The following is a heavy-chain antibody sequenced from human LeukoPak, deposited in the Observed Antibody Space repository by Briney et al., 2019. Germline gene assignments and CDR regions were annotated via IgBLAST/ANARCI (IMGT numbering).Heavy chain of an antibody. CDR3: ARTTVVTLEFDY. J-gene: IGHJ4*02. CDR2: ISAYNGNT. CDR1: GGTFSSYA. D-gene: IGHD4-23*01. V-gene: IGHV1-18*01. Sequence: ASVKVSCKASGGTFSSYAISWVRQAPGQGLEWMGWISAYNGNTNYAQKLQGRVTMTTDTSTSTAYMELRSLRSDDTAVYYCARTTVVTLEFDYWGQGTLVTVSS.